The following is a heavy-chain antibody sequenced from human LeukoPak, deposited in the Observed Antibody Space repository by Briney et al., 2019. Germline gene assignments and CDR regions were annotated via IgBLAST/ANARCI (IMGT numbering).Heavy chain of an antibody. V-gene: IGHV3-53*01. D-gene: IGHD3-22*01. CDR3: ARTIPYYYDSSGWFDP. CDR2: IYSGGST. Sequence: GGSLRLSCAASGFTVSSNYMSWVRQAPGKGLEWVSVIYSGGSTHYADSVKGRFTISRDNAKNTLYLQMNSLRAEDTAVYYCARTIPYYYDSSGWFDPWGQGTLVTVSS. J-gene: IGHJ5*02. CDR1: GFTVSSNY.